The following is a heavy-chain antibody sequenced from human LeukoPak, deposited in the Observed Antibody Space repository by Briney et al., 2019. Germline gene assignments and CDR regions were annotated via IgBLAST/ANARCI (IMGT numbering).Heavy chain of an antibody. V-gene: IGHV4-59*01. Sequence: PSETLSLTCTVSGDSISTYYWSWIRQPPGKGLEWLGYIYYSGSTYYNPSLKSRVTISVDTSKNQFSLNLSSVTAADTAVYYCARTYCGGDCRGYYYHYYMDVWGKGTTVTISS. CDR3: ARTYCGGDCRGYYYHYYMDV. J-gene: IGHJ6*03. CDR1: GDSISTYY. CDR2: IYYSGST. D-gene: IGHD2-21*02.